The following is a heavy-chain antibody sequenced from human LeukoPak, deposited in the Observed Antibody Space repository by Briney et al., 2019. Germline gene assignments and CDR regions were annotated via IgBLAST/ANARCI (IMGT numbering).Heavy chain of an antibody. D-gene: IGHD6-6*01. CDR1: GFTFSSYS. CDR3: ARDVNSFYSSSSGVDY. CDR2: ISSSSSTI. Sequence: PGGSLRLSCAASGFTFSSYSMNWVRQAPGKGLEWVSYISSSSSTIYYADSVKGRFTISRDNAKNSLYLQMNSLRAEDTAVYYCARDVNSFYSSSSGVDYWGQGTLVTVSS. V-gene: IGHV3-48*01. J-gene: IGHJ4*02.